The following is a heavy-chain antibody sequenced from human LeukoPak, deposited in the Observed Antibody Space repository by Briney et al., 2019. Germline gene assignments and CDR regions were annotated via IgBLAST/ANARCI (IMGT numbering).Heavy chain of an antibody. D-gene: IGHD6-13*01. V-gene: IGHV4-34*01. Sequence: KPSETLSLTCAVYGGSFSGYYWSWIRQPPGKGLEWIGEINHSGSTNYNPSLKSRVTISVDTSKNQFSLKLSSVTAADTAVYYCASGSRGWFDPWGQGTLVTVSS. CDR1: GGSFSGYY. CDR2: INHSGST. CDR3: ASGSRGWFDP. J-gene: IGHJ5*02.